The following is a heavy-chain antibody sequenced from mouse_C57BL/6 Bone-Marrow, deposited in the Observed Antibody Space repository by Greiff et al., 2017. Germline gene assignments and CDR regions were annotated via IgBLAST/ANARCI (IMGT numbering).Heavy chain of an antibody. CDR1: GYTFTDYY. J-gene: IGHJ3*01. D-gene: IGHD3-2*02. CDR2: INPYKGGT. CDR3: ARWYTAQATAFAY. V-gene: IGHV1-19*01. Sequence: EVQLEESGPVLVKPGASVKMSCKASGYTFTDYYMNWVKQSHGKSLEWIGGINPYKGGTSYNQKFKGKATLTVDKSSSKAYMELNSLTSEDSAVYYCARWYTAQATAFAYWGQWTLVTVSA.